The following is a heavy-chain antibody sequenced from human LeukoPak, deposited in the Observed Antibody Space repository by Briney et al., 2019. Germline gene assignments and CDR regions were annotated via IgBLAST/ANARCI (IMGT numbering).Heavy chain of an antibody. CDR1: GGSISSYY. CDR2: IYYSGST. J-gene: IGHJ4*02. D-gene: IGHD2-15*01. V-gene: IGHV4-59*01. Sequence: PSETLSLTCTVSGGSISSYYWSWIRQPPGKGLEWIGYIYYSGSTNYNPSLKSRVTISVDTSKNQFSLKLSSVTAADTAVYYCAREAVDKLDYWGQGTLVTVSS. CDR3: AREAVDKLDY.